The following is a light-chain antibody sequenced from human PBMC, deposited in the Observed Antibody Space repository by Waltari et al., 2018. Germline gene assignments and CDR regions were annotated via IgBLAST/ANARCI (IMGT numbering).Light chain of an antibody. J-gene: IGKJ4*01. CDR3: QQLNSYPLT. CDR2: AAA. V-gene: IGKV1-9*01. Sequence: DIQLTQSPSFLSASVGDRVTITCRASQGISSYLAWYQQKQGKAPKLLIYAAATLQSGVPSRVSGSGAGTECTRTISSLQPEECASYDGQQLNSYPLTFGGGTKVEIK. CDR1: QGISSY.